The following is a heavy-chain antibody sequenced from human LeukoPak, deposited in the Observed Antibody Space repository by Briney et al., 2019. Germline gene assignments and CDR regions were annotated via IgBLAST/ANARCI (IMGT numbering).Heavy chain of an antibody. J-gene: IGHJ6*03. V-gene: IGHV4-61*02. D-gene: IGHD3-10*01. CDR3: ARDSGYMDV. CDR1: GGSISSGSYY. Sequence: SETLSFTCTVSGGSISSGSYYWSWIRQPAGKGLEWIGRIYTSGSTNYNPSLKSRVTISVDTSKNHVCLKLSSVTAAATAVYYCARDSGYMDVWGKGTTVPVSS. CDR2: IYTSGST.